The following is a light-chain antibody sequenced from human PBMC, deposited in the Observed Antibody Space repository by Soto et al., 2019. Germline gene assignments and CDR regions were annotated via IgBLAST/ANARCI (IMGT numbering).Light chain of an antibody. J-gene: IGLJ1*01. Sequence: QSALTQPPSASGSPGQSVTISCTGTSSDVGDYNYVSWYQQHPGKVPKLMIYEVSKRPSGVPDRFSGSKSGNTASLTVSGLQAEDEADYYCSSYAGSNNVYVFGTGTKLTVL. V-gene: IGLV2-8*01. CDR1: SSDVGDYNY. CDR2: EVS. CDR3: SSYAGSNNVYV.